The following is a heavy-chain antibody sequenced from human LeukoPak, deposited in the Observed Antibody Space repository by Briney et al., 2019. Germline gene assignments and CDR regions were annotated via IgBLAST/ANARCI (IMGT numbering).Heavy chain of an antibody. J-gene: IGHJ4*02. CDR3: ARQVTPHYFDH. CDR2: VYNSGST. V-gene: IGHV4-59*01. CDR1: GGSISSYY. D-gene: IGHD2-21*02. Sequence: SETLSLTCTVSGGSISSYYWSWIRQPPGKGLEWIGYVYNSGSTNYNPSLKSRVTISVDTSKNRFSLRLRSVTAADTAVYYCARQVTPHYFDHWGQGTLVTVSS.